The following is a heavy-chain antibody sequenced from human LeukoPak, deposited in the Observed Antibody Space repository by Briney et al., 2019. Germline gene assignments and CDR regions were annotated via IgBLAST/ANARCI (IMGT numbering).Heavy chain of an antibody. Sequence: PGGSLRLSCAASGFTFSSYSMNWGRQAPGKGLEWVSSISSSSSYIYYADSVKGRFTISRDNAKNSLYLQMNSLRAEDTAVYYCAREPDYGDYPGPFDYWGQGTLVTVSS. V-gene: IGHV3-21*01. CDR2: ISSSSSYI. CDR3: AREPDYGDYPGPFDY. D-gene: IGHD4-17*01. CDR1: GFTFSSYS. J-gene: IGHJ4*02.